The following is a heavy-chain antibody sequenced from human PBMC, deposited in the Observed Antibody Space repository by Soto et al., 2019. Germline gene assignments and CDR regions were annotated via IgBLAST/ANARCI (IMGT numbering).Heavy chain of an antibody. Sequence: QLQLQESGPGLVKPSETLSLTCTVSGGSISSNYYWGWIRQPPGKGLEWIGSIKYRGSTSYNPSLKSRLTIAGDTSKNQFSLKLSSVTAADTAVYYCAREQDPPADAYNFAYWGQGTPVTVSS. D-gene: IGHD1-1*01. CDR2: IKYRGST. J-gene: IGHJ4*02. CDR3: AREQDPPADAYNFAY. CDR1: GGSISSNYY. V-gene: IGHV4-39*02.